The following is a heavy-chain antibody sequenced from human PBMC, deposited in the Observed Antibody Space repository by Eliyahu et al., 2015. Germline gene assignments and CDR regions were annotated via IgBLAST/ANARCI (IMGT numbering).Heavy chain of an antibody. CDR1: GYTFTSYD. D-gene: IGHD2-15*01. J-gene: IGHJ5*02. Sequence: QVQLVQSGAEVKKPGASVKVSCKASGYTFTSYDLXWVRQATGQGLEWMGWMNPNSGNTGYAQKFQGRVTMTRNTSISTAYMELSSLRSEDTAVYYCARGRLLTYCSGGSCYGGNWFDPWGQGTLVTVSS. CDR2: MNPNSGNT. CDR3: ARGRLLTYCSGGSCYGGNWFDP. V-gene: IGHV1-8*01.